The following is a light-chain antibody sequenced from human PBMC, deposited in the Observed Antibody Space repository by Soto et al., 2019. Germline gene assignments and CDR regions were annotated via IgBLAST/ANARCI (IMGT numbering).Light chain of an antibody. CDR3: QQYYSLPWT. Sequence: DIVMTHSPDSLTVSLGERATINCKSSQSVLFSFNNENYLAWYQQKPGQPPKLLLYWASTRESGAPDRFSGSGSGTDFALTINSLQAEDVAIYYCQQYYSLPWTFGQGTKVEIK. J-gene: IGKJ1*01. V-gene: IGKV4-1*01. CDR1: QSVLFSFNNENY. CDR2: WAS.